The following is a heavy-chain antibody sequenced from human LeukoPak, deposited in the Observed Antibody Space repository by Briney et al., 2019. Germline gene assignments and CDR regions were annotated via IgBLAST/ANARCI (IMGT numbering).Heavy chain of an antibody. D-gene: IGHD3-3*01. CDR3: ASRPVLRFLEWSPMV. CDR1: GGSISSSSYY. Sequence: SETLSLTCTVSGGSISSSSYYWGWIRQPPGKGLEWIGSIYYSGSTYYNPSLKSRVTISVDTSKDQFSLKLSSVTAADTAVYYCASRPVLRFLEWSPMVWGQGTMVTVSS. V-gene: IGHV4-39*01. CDR2: IYYSGST. J-gene: IGHJ3*01.